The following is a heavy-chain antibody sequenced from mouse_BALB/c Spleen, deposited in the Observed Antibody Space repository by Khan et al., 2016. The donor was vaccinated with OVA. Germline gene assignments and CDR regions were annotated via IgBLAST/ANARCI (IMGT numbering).Heavy chain of an antibody. Sequence: EVELVESGGDLVKPGGSLKLSCAASGFTFSTYAMSWVRQTPDKRLEWVATINTGGDYIYYPDSVKGRFTISRDNAKNTLYLQMSSLRSEDTAMYYCARHNYGPFAYWGQVTLVTVSA. CDR1: GFTFSTYA. V-gene: IGHV5-6*01. CDR3: ARHNYGPFAY. CDR2: INTGGDYI. D-gene: IGHD1-1*01. J-gene: IGHJ3*01.